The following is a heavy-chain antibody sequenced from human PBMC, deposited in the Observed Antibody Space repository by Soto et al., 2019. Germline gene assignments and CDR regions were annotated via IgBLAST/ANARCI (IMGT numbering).Heavy chain of an antibody. D-gene: IGHD6-13*01. V-gene: IGHV3-30*18. CDR1: GFTFSSYG. CDR2: ISYDGSNK. CDR3: AKDTFGSWYRIDY. J-gene: IGHJ4*02. Sequence: GGSLRLSCAASGFTFSSYGMHWVRQAPGKGLEWVAVISYDGSNKYYADSVKGRFTISRDNSKNTLYLQMNSLRAEDTAVYYCAKDTFGSWYRIDYWGQGTLVTVSS.